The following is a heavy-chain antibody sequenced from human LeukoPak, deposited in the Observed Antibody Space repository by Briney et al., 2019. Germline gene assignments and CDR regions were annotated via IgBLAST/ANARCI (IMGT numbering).Heavy chain of an antibody. CDR3: ARGHLGYCTNGVCEHWFDP. J-gene: IGHJ5*02. V-gene: IGHV1-2*02. CDR2: INPNTAGT. CDR1: GYTFTGYY. D-gene: IGHD2-8*01. Sequence: ASAKVSCKASGYTFTGYYIYWLRRAPGQGLEWIGWINPNTAGTKYAQKFQGRVTMTMDMSINTAYMELSRLRSDDTAVYYCARGHLGYCTNGVCEHWFDPWGQGTLVTVSS.